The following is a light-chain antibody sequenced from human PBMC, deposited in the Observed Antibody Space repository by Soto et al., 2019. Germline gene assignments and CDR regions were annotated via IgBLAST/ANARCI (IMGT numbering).Light chain of an antibody. CDR2: DAS. J-gene: IGKJ5*01. V-gene: IGKV1-5*01. CDR3: QQSYSTPIT. CDR1: QSISSW. Sequence: MKQSPSTLSASVGDRVTITCRASQSISSWLAWYQQKPGKAPKLLIYDASSLESGVPSRFSGSGSGTEFTLTISSLQPEDFATYFCQQSYSTPITFGQGTRLEI.